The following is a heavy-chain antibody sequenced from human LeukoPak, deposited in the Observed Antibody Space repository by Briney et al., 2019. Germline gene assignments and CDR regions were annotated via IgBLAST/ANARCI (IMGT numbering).Heavy chain of an antibody. V-gene: IGHV3-66*02. J-gene: IGHJ6*02. D-gene: IGHD1-26*01. Sequence: GTLSLTCAVSGDSISGTYWWAWVRQSPEKGLEWVSVIYSGGSTYYADSVRGRFTISRDSSKNTLYLQMTSLRAEDTAVYYCARSGSNYYYGMDVWGQGTTVTVSS. CDR1: GDSISGTY. CDR2: IYSGGST. CDR3: ARSGSNYYYGMDV.